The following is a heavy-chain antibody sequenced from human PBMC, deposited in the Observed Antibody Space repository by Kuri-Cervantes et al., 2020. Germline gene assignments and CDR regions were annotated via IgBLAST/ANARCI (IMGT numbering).Heavy chain of an antibody. Sequence: GGSLRLSCAASGFSFSSYWMHWVRQAPGKGLVWVSRINSDGSSTSHADSVKGRFTISRDNAKNTLYLQMNSLRAEDTALYYCAKGAYGDLRDAFDIWGQGTMVTVSS. CDR3: AKGAYGDLRDAFDI. D-gene: IGHD4-17*01. CDR1: GFSFSSYW. CDR2: INSDGSST. J-gene: IGHJ3*02. V-gene: IGHV3-74*01.